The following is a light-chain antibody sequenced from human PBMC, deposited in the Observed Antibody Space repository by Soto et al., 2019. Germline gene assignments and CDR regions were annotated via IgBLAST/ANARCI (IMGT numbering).Light chain of an antibody. J-gene: IGKJ1*01. Sequence: DIQMTQSPSTLSAFVGDRVTITCRASQSISSWLAWYQQKPGKAPKPLIHDASSLESGVPSRFSGSGSGTEITLTISSLQPDDFATYYCQQYNSYSWTFPQGTKVDIK. CDR2: DAS. CDR1: QSISSW. V-gene: IGKV1-5*01. CDR3: QQYNSYSWT.